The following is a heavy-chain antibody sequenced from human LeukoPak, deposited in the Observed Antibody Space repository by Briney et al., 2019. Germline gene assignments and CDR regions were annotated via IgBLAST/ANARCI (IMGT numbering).Heavy chain of an antibody. J-gene: IGHJ4*02. V-gene: IGHV1-2*02. Sequence: ASVKVSCKASGYFFSGYCIHWVRQAPGQGLEWMGWINPTSGGTNYAQKFQGRVTMTRDTSISTAYMELSRLRSDDTAMYYCARDILTGYYSKYYFDYWGQGTLVTVSS. CDR1: GYFFSGYC. CDR2: INPTSGGT. D-gene: IGHD3-9*01. CDR3: ARDILTGYYSKYYFDY.